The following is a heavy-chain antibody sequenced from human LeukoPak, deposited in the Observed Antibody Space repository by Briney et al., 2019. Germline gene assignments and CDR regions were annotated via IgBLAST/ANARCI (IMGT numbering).Heavy chain of an antibody. V-gene: IGHV4-39*07. D-gene: IGHD3-22*01. J-gene: IGHJ4*02. CDR3: ARAADSSGYYY. Sequence: SETLSLTCTVSGGSISSSSYYWGWIRQPPGKGLEWIGRIYTSGSTNYNPSLKSRVTISVDTSKNQFSLKLSSVTAADTAVYYCARAADSSGYYYWGQGTLVTVSS. CDR1: GGSISSSSYY. CDR2: IYTSGST.